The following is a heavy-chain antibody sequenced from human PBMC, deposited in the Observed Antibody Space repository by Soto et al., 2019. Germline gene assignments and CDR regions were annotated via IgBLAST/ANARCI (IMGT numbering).Heavy chain of an antibody. D-gene: IGHD2-21*01. V-gene: IGHV3-30-3*01. CDR3: ASIPITHYYYYGMDV. Sequence: GGSLIVSCAASGFTFSIYAMHWVRQAPVKGLEWVAVISYDGSNKYYADSVKGRFTISRDNSKNTLYLQMNSLRAEDTAVYYCASIPITHYYYYGMDVWGQGTTVTVSS. J-gene: IGHJ6*02. CDR1: GFTFSIYA. CDR2: ISYDGSNK.